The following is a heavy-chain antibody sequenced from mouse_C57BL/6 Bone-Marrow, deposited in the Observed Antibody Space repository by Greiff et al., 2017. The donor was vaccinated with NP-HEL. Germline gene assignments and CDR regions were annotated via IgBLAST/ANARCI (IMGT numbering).Heavy chain of an antibody. CDR1: GYTFTDYY. CDR3: AREPSRYYGYDVGGFYAMDY. CDR2: INPNNGGT. D-gene: IGHD2-2*01. Sequence: EVQLQQSGPELVKPGASVKISCKASGYTFTDYYMNWVKQSHGKSLEWIGDINPNNGGTSYNQKFKGKATLTVDKSSSTAYMELRSLTSEDSAVYYCAREPSRYYGYDVGGFYAMDYWGQGTSVTVSS. V-gene: IGHV1-26*01. J-gene: IGHJ4*01.